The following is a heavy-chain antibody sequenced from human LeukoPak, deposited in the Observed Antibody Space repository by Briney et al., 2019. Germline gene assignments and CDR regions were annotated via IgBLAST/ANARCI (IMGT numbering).Heavy chain of an antibody. CDR2: IIPILGIA. V-gene: IGHV1-69*04. CDR1: GGTFSSYA. CDR3: ARDGYITMVRGVIGWFDP. Sequence: SVKVSCKASGGTFSSYAISWVRQAPGQGLEWMGRIIPILGIANYAQKFQGRVTITADKSTSTAYMELSSLRSEDTAVYYCARDGYITMVRGVIGWFDPWGQGTLVTVSS. D-gene: IGHD3-10*01. J-gene: IGHJ5*02.